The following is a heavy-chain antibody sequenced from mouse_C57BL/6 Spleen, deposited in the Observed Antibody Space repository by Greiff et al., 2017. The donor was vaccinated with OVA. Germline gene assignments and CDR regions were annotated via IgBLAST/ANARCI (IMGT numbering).Heavy chain of an antibody. V-gene: IGHV5-9*01. D-gene: IGHD1-1*01. CDR2: ISGGGGNT. J-gene: IGHJ2*01. CDR1: GFTFSSYT. CDR3: ATSYCYGSSLFDY. Sequence: EVMLVESGGGLVKPGGSLKLSCAASGFTFSSYTMSWVRQTPEKRLEWVATISGGGGNTYYPDSVKGRFTISRDNAKNTLYLQMSSLRSEATALYYGATSYCYGSSLFDYWGQGTTLTVSS.